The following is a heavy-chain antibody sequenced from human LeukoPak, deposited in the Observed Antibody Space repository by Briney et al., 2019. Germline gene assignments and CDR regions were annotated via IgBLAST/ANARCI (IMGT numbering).Heavy chain of an antibody. V-gene: IGHV1-18*01. D-gene: IGHD1-26*01. CDR1: GGTFSSYA. CDR2: ISAYNGNT. J-gene: IGHJ4*02. Sequence: ASVKVSCKASGGTFSSYAINWVRQAPGQGLEWMGWISAYNGNTKYTQKLQDRVTMTTDSSTSTAYMELKTLRSDDTAVYFCARAGYSRFVDDLDYWGQGTLVIVSS. CDR3: ARAGYSRFVDDLDY.